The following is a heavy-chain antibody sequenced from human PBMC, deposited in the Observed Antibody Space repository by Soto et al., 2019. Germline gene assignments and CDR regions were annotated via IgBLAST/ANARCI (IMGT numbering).Heavy chain of an antibody. V-gene: IGHV1-3*01. Sequence: QVQLVQSGAEVKKPGASVKVSCKASGYTFTSYAMHWVRQAPGQRLEWMGWINAGNGNTKYSQKFQGRVTITRDTSASTAYMELSSLRSEDTAVYYCARTVAVAGSRYFDYWGQGTLVTVSS. CDR3: ARTVAVAGSRYFDY. CDR2: INAGNGNT. J-gene: IGHJ4*02. CDR1: GYTFTSYA. D-gene: IGHD6-19*01.